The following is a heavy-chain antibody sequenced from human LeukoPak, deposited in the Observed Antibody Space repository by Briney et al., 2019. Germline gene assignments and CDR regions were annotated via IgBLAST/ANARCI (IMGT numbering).Heavy chain of an antibody. J-gene: IGHJ5*01. D-gene: IGHD6-19*01. V-gene: IGHV3-66*01. CDR3: ARAVAVAGDWDWFDS. Sequence: QSGGSLRLSCAASGFTISTNYMSWVRQAPGKGLEWVSVIYSGGTTNYADSVKDRFFISRDNSANTLYLQMNSLRVEDTAVYYCARAVAVAGDWDWFDSWGQGTLVTVSS. CDR2: IYSGGTT. CDR1: GFTISTNY.